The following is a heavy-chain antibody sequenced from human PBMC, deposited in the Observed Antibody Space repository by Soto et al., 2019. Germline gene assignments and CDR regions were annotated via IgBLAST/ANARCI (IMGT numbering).Heavy chain of an antibody. D-gene: IGHD3-3*01. V-gene: IGHV1-2*02. CDR3: ARGGGTILAPLP. Sequence: ASVKVSCKASGYTFTGYFIHWVRQAPGQGLEWMGWINPNSGATKYAQKFQGRVTMTRDTSISTAYMELTLLRSDDTAIYYCARGGGTILAPLPWGEGTLVTVYS. CDR2: INPNSGAT. J-gene: IGHJ5*02. CDR1: GYTFTGYF.